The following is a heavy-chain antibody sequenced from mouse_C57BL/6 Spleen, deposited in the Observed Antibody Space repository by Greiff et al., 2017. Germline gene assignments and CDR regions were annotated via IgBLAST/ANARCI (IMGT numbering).Heavy chain of an antibody. Sequence: VQLQQSGAELVRPGASVTLSCKASGYTFTDYEMHWVKQTPVHGLEWIAAIDSETGGTAYMQKFKGKFILSRDKSSSPDYLELRRLTAEDSAVYYARRVSGSSYIWYFDVWGTGTTVTVSS. CDR1: GYTFTDYE. CDR2: IDSETGGT. J-gene: IGHJ1*03. D-gene: IGHD1-1*01. CDR3: RRVSGSSYIWYFDV. V-gene: IGHV1-15*01.